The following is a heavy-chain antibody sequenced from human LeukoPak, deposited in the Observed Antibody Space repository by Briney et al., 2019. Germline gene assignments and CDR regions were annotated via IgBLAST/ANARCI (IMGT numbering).Heavy chain of an antibody. J-gene: IGHJ4*02. CDR2: INSDGSST. Sequence: GGSLRLSCAASGFTFSNYWMHWVRHAPGKGLVWVARINSDGSSTDYADSVRGRFTISRDNAKNTLYLQMNSLSAEDTAVYYCARDRITVVPFDYWGQGTLVTVSS. CDR1: GFTFSNYW. V-gene: IGHV3-74*01. D-gene: IGHD4-23*01. CDR3: ARDRITVVPFDY.